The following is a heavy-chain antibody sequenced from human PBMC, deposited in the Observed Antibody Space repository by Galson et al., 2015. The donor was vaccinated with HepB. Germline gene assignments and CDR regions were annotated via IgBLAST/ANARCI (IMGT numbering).Heavy chain of an antibody. J-gene: IGHJ6*02. CDR3: AKNPDSYDYYNLEV. V-gene: IGHV3-48*01. D-gene: IGHD2/OR15-2a*01. Sequence: SLRLSCAGSGFSFIRYTMNWVRQAPGKGLEWIAYISSDGTKNYSDSVKGRFIISSNNSSSSLYLHINSLLADDTAVYYCAKNPDSYDYYNLEVSGLRAKVTVAS. CDR2: ISSDGTK. CDR1: GFSFIRYT.